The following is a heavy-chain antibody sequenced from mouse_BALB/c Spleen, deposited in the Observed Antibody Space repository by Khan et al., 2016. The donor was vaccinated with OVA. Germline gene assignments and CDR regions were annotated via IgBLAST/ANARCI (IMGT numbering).Heavy chain of an antibody. D-gene: IGHD2-2*01. Sequence: VQLKESGPGLVKPSQSLSLTCTVTGYSITSDYAWKWLRQLPGNKLEWMGYISYSGSTNYKQSLTSRIAITRDTSKNQFFLQLNSGTTEDTATYYCARDVPRVTYAMDYWGQGTSVTVSS. CDR1: GYSITSDYA. CDR2: ISYSGST. J-gene: IGHJ4*01. CDR3: ARDVPRVTYAMDY. V-gene: IGHV3-2*02.